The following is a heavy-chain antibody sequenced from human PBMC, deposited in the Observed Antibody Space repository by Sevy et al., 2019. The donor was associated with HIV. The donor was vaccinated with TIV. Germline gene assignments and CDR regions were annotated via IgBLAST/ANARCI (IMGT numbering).Heavy chain of an antibody. CDR3: ARVGDIVARITYDAFDI. J-gene: IGHJ3*02. D-gene: IGHD5-12*01. Sequence: GGSLRLSCAASGFTFSDYYMSWIRQAPGKGLEWVSYISSSGSTIYYADSVKGRFTISRDNAKNSLYLQMNSLRAEDTAVYYCARVGDIVARITYDAFDIWGQRTMVTVSS. CDR2: ISSSGSTI. V-gene: IGHV3-11*01. CDR1: GFTFSDYY.